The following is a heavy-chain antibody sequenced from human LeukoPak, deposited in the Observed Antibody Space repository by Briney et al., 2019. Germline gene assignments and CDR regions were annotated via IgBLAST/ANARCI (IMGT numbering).Heavy chain of an antibody. J-gene: IGHJ4*02. Sequence: GGSLRLSCAASGFSFRNYAMNCVRQAPGKGLECVSSISASGSSIYYADSVKGRFSISRDNSKKMLYLQMTSLRVEDTAVYYCASPDYDFWSGFYYWGRGSLVTVPS. CDR2: ISASGSSI. CDR1: GFSFRNYA. D-gene: IGHD3-3*01. V-gene: IGHV3-23*01. CDR3: ASPDYDFWSGFYY.